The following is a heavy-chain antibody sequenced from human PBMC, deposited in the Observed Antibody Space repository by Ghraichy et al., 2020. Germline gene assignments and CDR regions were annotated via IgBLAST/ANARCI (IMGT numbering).Heavy chain of an antibody. CDR3: ARGLYSSSWYADY. CDR1: GFTVSSNY. Sequence: GESLNISCAASGFTVSSNYMSWVRQAPGKGLEWVSVIYSGGSTYYADSVKGRFTISRDNSKNTLYLQMNSLRAEDTAVYYCARGLYSSSWYADYWGQGTLVTVSS. V-gene: IGHV3-66*02. CDR2: IYSGGST. J-gene: IGHJ4*02. D-gene: IGHD6-13*01.